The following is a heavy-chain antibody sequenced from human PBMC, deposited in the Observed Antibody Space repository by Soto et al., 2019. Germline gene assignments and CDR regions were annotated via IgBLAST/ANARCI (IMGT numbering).Heavy chain of an antibody. CDR3: ARAGGYCSGGSCYHDAFDX. CDR1: GGSISSYY. CDR2: IYYSGST. J-gene: IGHJ3*02. V-gene: IGHV4-59*01. D-gene: IGHD2-15*01. Sequence: SETLSLTCTVSGGSISSYYWSWIRQPPGKGLEWIGYIYYSGSTNYNPSLKRRVTISVDTCKNQFSLKLSSVRAADTAVYYCARAGGYCSGGSCYHDAFDXWGQGTMVTVSS.